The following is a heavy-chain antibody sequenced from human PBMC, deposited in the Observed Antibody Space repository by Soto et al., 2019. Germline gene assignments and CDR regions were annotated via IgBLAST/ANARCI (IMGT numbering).Heavy chain of an antibody. CDR1: GFTFSRYG. D-gene: IGHD3-3*01. CDR3: AREDFWSGPPNYYYYYGMDV. Sequence: GGSLRISCAAAGFTFSRYGMHWVRQAPGKGLEWVAVIWYDGSNKYYADSVKGRFTISRDNSKNTLYLQMNSLRAENTAVYYCAREDFWSGPPNYYYYYGMDVWGQGTTVTVSS. J-gene: IGHJ6*02. CDR2: IWYDGSNK. V-gene: IGHV3-33*01.